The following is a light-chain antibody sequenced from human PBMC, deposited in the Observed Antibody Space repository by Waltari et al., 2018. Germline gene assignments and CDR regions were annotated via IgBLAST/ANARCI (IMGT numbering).Light chain of an antibody. CDR1: QCINNY. CDR3: QQRGNWPIT. Sequence: EIVLTQSPATLSLSPGKRATLSCRASQCINNYLPWYHQKPGQAPRPLIYDASNRATGVPARFRGSGSGTDFTLTISSLEPEDLGVYYCQQRGNWPITFGQGTRLEI. V-gene: IGKV3-11*01. J-gene: IGKJ5*01. CDR2: DAS.